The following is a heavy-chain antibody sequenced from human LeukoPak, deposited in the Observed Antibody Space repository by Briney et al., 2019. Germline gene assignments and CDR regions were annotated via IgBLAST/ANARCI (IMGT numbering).Heavy chain of an antibody. Sequence: GASLQISCQASGYSFTNYWIGWVRQMPGKGLEWMAIIYPADSDTRYSPSFQGQVTISADKSINTAYLQWSSLRASDTAMYFCARAVTGTRYFDLWGRGSLVTVSS. CDR1: GYSFTNYW. J-gene: IGHJ2*01. D-gene: IGHD6-19*01. CDR2: IYPADSDT. V-gene: IGHV5-51*01. CDR3: ARAVTGTRYFDL.